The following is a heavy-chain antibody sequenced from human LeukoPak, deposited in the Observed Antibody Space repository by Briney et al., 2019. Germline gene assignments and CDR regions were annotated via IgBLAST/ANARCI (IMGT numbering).Heavy chain of an antibody. CDR1: EFVFSDYY. V-gene: IGHV3-11*01. Sequence: GGSLRLSRAASEFVFSDYYMSWVRQAPGKGREWVSYISSGGDIKYYADSVKGRFTTSSDNAKNSLYLQMNNLRAEDTAVYYCSGGMGGDYGPGTFFDLWGQGNMVTVSS. CDR3: SGGMGGDYGPGTFFDL. J-gene: IGHJ4*02. D-gene: IGHD3-10*01. CDR2: ISSGGDIK.